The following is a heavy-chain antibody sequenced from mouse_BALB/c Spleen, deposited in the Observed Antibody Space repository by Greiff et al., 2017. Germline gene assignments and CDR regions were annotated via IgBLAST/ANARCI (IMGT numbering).Heavy chain of an antibody. CDR3: ARLKYGNRGDWYFDV. CDR2: INPNNGGT. D-gene: IGHD2-10*02. Sequence: VQLKESGPELVKPGASVKISCKTSGYTFTEYTMHWVKQSHGKSLEWIGGINPNNGGTSYNQKFKGKATLTVDKSSSTAYMELRSLTSEDSAVYYCARLKYGNRGDWYFDVWGAGTTVTVSS. J-gene: IGHJ1*01. CDR1: GYTFTEYT. V-gene: IGHV1-18*01.